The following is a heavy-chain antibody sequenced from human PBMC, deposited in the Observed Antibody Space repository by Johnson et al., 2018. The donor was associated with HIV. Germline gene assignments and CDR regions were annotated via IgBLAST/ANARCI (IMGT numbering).Heavy chain of an antibody. J-gene: IGHJ3*02. CDR2: ITNSAETM. Sequence: VQLVESGGGWVKPGGSLRLSCAASGFSFSDYYMSWIRQAPGKGLEWVSFITNSAETMYYADSVKDRFTISRDNAKNSLHLQMNSLRAEDTAVYYCARVKSYGNWGSRKGGRESRAAFDIWGQGTMVTVSS. V-gene: IGHV3-11*04. CDR3: ARVKSYGNWGSRKGGRESRAAFDI. CDR1: GFSFSDYY. D-gene: IGHD7-27*01.